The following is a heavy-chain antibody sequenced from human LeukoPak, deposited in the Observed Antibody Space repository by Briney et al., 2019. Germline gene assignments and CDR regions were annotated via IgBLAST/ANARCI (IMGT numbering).Heavy chain of an antibody. Sequence: SETLSLTCNVSGGSISNFYWSWIRQSPGKGLEWIGRIYYRGSTTYNPSLTSRVTISVDTSNNQFSLKLTSVTAADTAVYYCAREGRQDYVYFDHWGQGSLVTVSS. CDR2: IYYRGST. CDR3: AREGRQDYVYFDH. CDR1: GGSISNFY. D-gene: IGHD4-17*01. J-gene: IGHJ4*02. V-gene: IGHV4-59*01.